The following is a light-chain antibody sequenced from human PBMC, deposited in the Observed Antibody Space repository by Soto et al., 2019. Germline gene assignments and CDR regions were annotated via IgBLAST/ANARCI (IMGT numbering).Light chain of an antibody. J-gene: IGLJ2*01. CDR2: NDR. Sequence: SYELTQAPSVSVAPGQTARITCGGNNIGGEGVHWYQQKPGLAPLLVLYNDRDRPSGVPERFSGSNSGNTATLTISRVEAGDEADYYCQVWDSTTDSRVFGGGTKLTVL. V-gene: IGLV3-21*02. CDR1: NIGGEG. CDR3: QVWDSTTDSRV.